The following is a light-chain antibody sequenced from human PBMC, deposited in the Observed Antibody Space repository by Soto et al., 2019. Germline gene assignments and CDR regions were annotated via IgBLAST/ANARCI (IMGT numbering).Light chain of an antibody. CDR1: SSDVGSYNR. J-gene: IGLJ1*01. CDR3: SSWTSSSTFV. Sequence: QSALTQPPSVSGSPGQSVTISCTGTSSDVGSYNRVSRYQQPPATAPKLMIYEVSNRPSGVPDRFSGSKSGNTASLTISGLQAEDEADYYCSSWTSSSTFVFGTGTKLTVL. CDR2: EVS. V-gene: IGLV2-18*02.